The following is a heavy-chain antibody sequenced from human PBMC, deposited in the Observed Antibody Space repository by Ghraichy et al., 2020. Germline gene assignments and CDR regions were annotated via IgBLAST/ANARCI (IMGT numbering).Heavy chain of an antibody. Sequence: NPSLTCTVSGGSISSYYWSWIRQPPGKGLEWIGYIYYSGSTNYNPSLKSRVTISVDTSKNQFSLKLSSVTAADTAVYYCARDLLRTVTGVGYWGQGTLVTVSS. J-gene: IGHJ4*02. D-gene: IGHD4-17*01. CDR1: GGSISSYY. V-gene: IGHV4-59*01. CDR3: ARDLLRTVTGVGY. CDR2: IYYSGST.